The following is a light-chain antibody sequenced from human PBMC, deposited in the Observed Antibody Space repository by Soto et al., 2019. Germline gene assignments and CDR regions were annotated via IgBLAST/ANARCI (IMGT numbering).Light chain of an antibody. CDR3: QQSFSIPYA. CDR2: VAF. CDR1: QTIDNN. V-gene: IGKV1-39*01. Sequence: DIQMTQSPSSLSASVGDRVTITCRASQTIDNNLNWYQQKPGKAPRLLIYVAFSLQSGVPSRCSGSGSGTDFTLTISSLQPDDFATYFCQQSFSIPYAFGQGTILEIK. J-gene: IGKJ2*01.